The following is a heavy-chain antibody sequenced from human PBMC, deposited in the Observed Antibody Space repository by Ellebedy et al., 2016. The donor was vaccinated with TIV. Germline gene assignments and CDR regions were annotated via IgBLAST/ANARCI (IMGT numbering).Heavy chain of an antibody. V-gene: IGHV4-59*12. CDR2: IYYSGST. CDR1: GDSIRSNY. CDR3: ARETAVARVYFDS. D-gene: IGHD6-19*01. Sequence: MPSETLSLTCTVSGDSIRSNYWTWIRQPPGKGLEWIGYIYYSGSTSYNPSLKRRVTISLDTSKRQFSLRLTSVTAADTAIYSCARETAVARVYFDSWGRGIPVTVSS. J-gene: IGHJ4*02.